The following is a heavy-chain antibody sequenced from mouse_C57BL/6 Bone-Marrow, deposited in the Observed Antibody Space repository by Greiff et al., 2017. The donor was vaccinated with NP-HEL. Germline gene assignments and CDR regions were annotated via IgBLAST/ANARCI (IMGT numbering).Heavy chain of an antibody. Sequence: EVQVVESGGGLVKPGGSLKLSCAASGFTFSSYAMSWVRQTPEKRLEWVATISDGGSYTYYPDNVQGRFTISRDNAKNNLYLQMSHLKSEDTAMYYCARLRYSHDYWGQGTTLTVSS. J-gene: IGHJ2*01. CDR1: GFTFSSYA. CDR2: ISDGGSYT. V-gene: IGHV5-4*01. CDR3: ARLRYSHDY. D-gene: IGHD1-1*01.